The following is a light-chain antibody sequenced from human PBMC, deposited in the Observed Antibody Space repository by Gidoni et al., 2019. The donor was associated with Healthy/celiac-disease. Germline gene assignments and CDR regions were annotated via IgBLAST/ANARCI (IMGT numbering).Light chain of an antibody. J-gene: IGKJ1*01. Sequence: EIVLTQSPGTLSLSPGERATLSCRASQSGSSSYLAWYQQKPGQAPRLLIYGASSRATGIPDRFSGSGSGTEFTLTISRLEPEDFAVYYCQQYGSSPQTFGQGTKVEIK. CDR3: QQYGSSPQT. CDR2: GAS. CDR1: QSGSSSY. V-gene: IGKV3-20*01.